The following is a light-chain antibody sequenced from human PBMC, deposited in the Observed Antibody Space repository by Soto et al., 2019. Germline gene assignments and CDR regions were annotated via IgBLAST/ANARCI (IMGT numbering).Light chain of an antibody. J-gene: IGLJ2*01. CDR2: EGS. CDR3: CSYTGSSSVV. CDR1: SSDVGTYNL. Sequence: QSVLTQPASVSGSPGQSITISCTGTSSDVGTYNLVSWYQHHPGKAPKLLIYEGSKRPSGVSNRFSGSKSGNTASLTISGLQAEDEADYYCCSYTGSSSVVFGGGTKATVL. V-gene: IGLV2-23*01.